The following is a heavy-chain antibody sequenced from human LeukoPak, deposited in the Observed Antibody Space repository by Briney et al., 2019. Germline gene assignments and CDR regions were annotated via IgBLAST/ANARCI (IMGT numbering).Heavy chain of an antibody. V-gene: IGHV3-23*01. J-gene: IGHJ4*02. Sequence: GGSLRLSCAASGFTFTTYAMSWVRQAPGKGLEWVSSLSGSGDLTYYADSLRGRFTISRDNAKNSLYLQMNSLRAEDTAVYYCAVLTYQLLDYYFDYWGQGTLVTVSS. CDR3: AVLTYQLLDYYFDY. CDR1: GFTFTTYA. D-gene: IGHD2-2*01. CDR2: LSGSGDLT.